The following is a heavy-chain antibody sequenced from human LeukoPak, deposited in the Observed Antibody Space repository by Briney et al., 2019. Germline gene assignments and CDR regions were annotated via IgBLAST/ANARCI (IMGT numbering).Heavy chain of an antibody. D-gene: IGHD6-6*01. CDR2: ISGSGGST. V-gene: IGHV3-23*01. Sequence: GGSLRLSCAASGFTFSSYAMSWVRQAPGQGLEWVSAISGSGGSTYYADSVKGRFTISRDNSKNTLYLQMNSLRAEDTAVYYCAKDRPYIAARFPSPPLNWFDPWGQGTLGTVS. CDR1: GFTFSSYA. J-gene: IGHJ5*02. CDR3: AKDRPYIAARFPSPPLNWFDP.